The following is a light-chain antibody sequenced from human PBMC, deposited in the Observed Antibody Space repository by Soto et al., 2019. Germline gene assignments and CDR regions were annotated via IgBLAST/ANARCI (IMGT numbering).Light chain of an antibody. CDR2: AAS. CDR3: QQSYTTLFT. Sequence: DIQMTQSPPSLSASVGDRVIITCRTSQSIDNYLNWYQQKPGKAPKLLIYAASTLQSGVPSRFSASGSETHFTLTVSSLQTEDIATYYCQQSYTTLFTFGPGTKVDLK. CDR1: QSIDNY. J-gene: IGKJ3*01. V-gene: IGKV1-39*01.